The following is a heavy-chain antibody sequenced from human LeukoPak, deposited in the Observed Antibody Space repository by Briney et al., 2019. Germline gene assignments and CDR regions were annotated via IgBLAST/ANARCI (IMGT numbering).Heavy chain of an antibody. V-gene: IGHV4-59*12. Sequence: SETLSLTCTVSGGSISSYYWSWVRQAPGKGLEWIGEISHDGTTNHNPSLRSRVAMSLDRANNQFSLSLTSVTAADTAVYYCTREDRPFCPFAYWGQGVLVTVSS. D-gene: IGHD3-22*01. CDR2: ISHDGTT. J-gene: IGHJ4*02. CDR3: TREDRPFCPFAY. CDR1: GGSISSYY.